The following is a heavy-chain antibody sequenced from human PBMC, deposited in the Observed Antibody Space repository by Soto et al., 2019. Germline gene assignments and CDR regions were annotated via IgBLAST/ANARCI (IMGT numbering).Heavy chain of an antibody. D-gene: IGHD4-17*01. Sequence: QVQLVESGGVVVQPGRSLRLSCAASGFTFSSYGMHWVRQAPGKGLEWVAVIWYDGSNKDYADSVKGRFTISRDNSKNTLYLQMNSLRAEDTAVYYCARDYGSAIWFDPWGQGTLVTVSS. J-gene: IGHJ5*02. CDR2: IWYDGSNK. CDR3: ARDYGSAIWFDP. CDR1: GFTFSSYG. V-gene: IGHV3-33*01.